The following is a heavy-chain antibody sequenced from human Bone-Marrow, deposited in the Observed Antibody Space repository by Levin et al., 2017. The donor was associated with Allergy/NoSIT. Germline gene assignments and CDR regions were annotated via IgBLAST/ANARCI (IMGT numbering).Heavy chain of an antibody. J-gene: IGHJ6*03. V-gene: IGHV3-73*01. CDR2: IRSKANSYAT. Sequence: GGSLRLSCAASGFTFSGSAMHWVRQASGKGLEWVGRIRSKANSYATAYAASVKGRFTISRDDSKNTAYLQMNSLKTEDTAVYYCTASGSYYNVDYDYYMDGWGKGTTVTVS. D-gene: IGHD3-10*01. CDR1: GFTFSGSA. CDR3: TASGSYYNVDYDYYMDG.